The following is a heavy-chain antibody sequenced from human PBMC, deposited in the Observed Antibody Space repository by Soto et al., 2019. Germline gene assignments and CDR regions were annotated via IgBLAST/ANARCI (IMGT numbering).Heavy chain of an antibody. CDR2: INPNSGGT. CDR3: ARDRSPAVPPYGYDSSGNYYGHAFDI. J-gene: IGHJ3*02. Sequence: GASVKVSCKASGYTFTGYYMHWARQAPGQGLEWMGWINPNSGGTNYAQKFQGRVTMTRDTSISTAYMELSRLRSDDTAVYYCARDRSPAVPPYGYDSSGNYYGHAFDIWGQGTMVTVSS. CDR1: GYTFTGYY. D-gene: IGHD3-22*01. V-gene: IGHV1-2*02.